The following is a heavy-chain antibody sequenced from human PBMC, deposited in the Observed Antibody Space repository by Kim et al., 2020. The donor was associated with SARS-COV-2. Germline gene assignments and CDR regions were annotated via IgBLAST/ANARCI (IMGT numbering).Heavy chain of an antibody. D-gene: IGHD2-15*01. J-gene: IGHJ4*02. CDR2: ISSRNRYI. Sequence: GGSLRLSCAASGFTFSTYTMNWVRQAPGKGLEWVSSISSRNRYIYYADSVKGRFTISRDNAKNSLYLQMNSLRAEDTAVYNCASGCSGGSCYIADWGQGT. V-gene: IGHV3-21*01. CDR3: ASGCSGGSCYIAD. CDR1: GFTFSTYT.